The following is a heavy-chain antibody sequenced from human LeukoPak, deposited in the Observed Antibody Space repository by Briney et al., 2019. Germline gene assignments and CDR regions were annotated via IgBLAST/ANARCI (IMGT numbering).Heavy chain of an antibody. V-gene: IGHV3-21*01. CDR1: GFTFSTYS. CDR2: ISTSSAYI. D-gene: IGHD4-23*01. Sequence: GGSLRLSCAASGFTFSTYSMNWVRHPPGKGPEWVSSISTSSAYIYYADSVKGRFSISRDNAKNTLYLQMNSLRVEDTAVYYCARGRPHGNDYWGQGTLVTVSS. CDR3: ARGRPHGNDY. J-gene: IGHJ4*02.